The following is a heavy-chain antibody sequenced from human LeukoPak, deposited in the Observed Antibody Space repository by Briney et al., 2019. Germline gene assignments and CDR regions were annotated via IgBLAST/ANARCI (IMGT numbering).Heavy chain of an antibody. D-gene: IGHD5-18*01. Sequence: PSETLSLTCSVSGYSITSGYYWGWIRQPPGRGLEWIGSIYHSGNPYYNPSLKSRVTILVDTSKNQFSLNLNSVTAADTAVYYCARGYSYAYYFDPWGQGTLVSVSP. V-gene: IGHV4-38-2*02. CDR3: ARGYSYAYYFDP. CDR1: GYSITSGYY. J-gene: IGHJ4*02. CDR2: IYHSGNP.